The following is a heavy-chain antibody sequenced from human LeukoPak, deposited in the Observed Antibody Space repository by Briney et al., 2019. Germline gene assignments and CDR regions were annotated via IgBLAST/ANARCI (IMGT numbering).Heavy chain of an antibody. CDR2: IYHSGST. J-gene: IGHJ4*02. V-gene: IGHV4-38-2*02. Sequence: PSETLSLTCTVSGYSISSGYYWGWIRQPPGKGLEWIGSIYHSGSTYYNPSLKSRVTISVDTSKNQFSLKLSSVTAADTAVYYCAREDEWIQLWAEFDYWGQGTLVTVSS. CDR3: AREDEWIQLWAEFDY. CDR1: GYSISSGYY. D-gene: IGHD5-18*01.